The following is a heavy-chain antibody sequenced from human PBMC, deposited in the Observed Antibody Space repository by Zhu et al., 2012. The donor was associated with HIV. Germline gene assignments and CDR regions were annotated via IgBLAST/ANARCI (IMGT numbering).Heavy chain of an antibody. V-gene: IGHV4-4*09. D-gene: IGHD3-16*01. CDR1: GGSISSYY. CDR2: IYTSGST. J-gene: IGHJ4*02. Sequence: SCTVSGGSISSYYWSWIRQPPGKGLEWIGYIYTSGSTNYNPSLKSRVTISVDTSKNQFSLKLSSVTAADTAVYYCARGVGADYWGQGTLVTVSS. CDR3: ARGVGADY.